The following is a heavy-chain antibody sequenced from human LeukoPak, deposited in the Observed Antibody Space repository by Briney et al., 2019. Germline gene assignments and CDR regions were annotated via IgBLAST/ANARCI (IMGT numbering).Heavy chain of an antibody. CDR3: AAYSTSFDY. Sequence: SETLSLTCTVSGYSISSGYYWGWIRQPPGKGLEWIGYIYYSGSTNYNPSLKSRVTISVDKSKNQFSLKLSSVTAADTAVYYCAAYSTSFDYWGQGTLVTVSS. J-gene: IGHJ4*02. CDR2: IYYSGST. D-gene: IGHD6-6*01. V-gene: IGHV4-61*05. CDR1: GYSISSGYY.